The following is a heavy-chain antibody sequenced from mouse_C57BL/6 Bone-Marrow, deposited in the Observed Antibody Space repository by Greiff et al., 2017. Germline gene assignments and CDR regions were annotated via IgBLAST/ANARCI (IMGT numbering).Heavy chain of an antibody. Sequence: VQLKESGAELVKPGASVKLSCTASGFNIKDYYMHWVKQRTEQGLEWIGRIDPEDGETKYAPKFQGKATITADTSSNTAYLQLSSLTSEDTAVYYCARSLLHGLMAMDYWGQGTSVTVSS. CDR1: GFNIKDYY. J-gene: IGHJ4*01. CDR2: IDPEDGET. V-gene: IGHV14-2*01. D-gene: IGHD2-10*01. CDR3: ARSLLHGLMAMDY.